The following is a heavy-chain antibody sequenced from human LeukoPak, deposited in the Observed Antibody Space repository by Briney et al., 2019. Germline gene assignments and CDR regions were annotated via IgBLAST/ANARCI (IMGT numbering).Heavy chain of an antibody. CDR2: INPSGGST. V-gene: IGHV1-46*01. Sequence: ASVKVPCKASGYTFTSYYMHWVRQAPGQGLEWMGIINPSGGSTSYAQKFQGRVTMARDMSSSTVYMELSSLRSEDTAVYYCARDARSGSHPIWGQGTLVTVSS. D-gene: IGHD5-12*01. CDR3: ARDARSGSHPI. J-gene: IGHJ4*02. CDR1: GYTFTSYY.